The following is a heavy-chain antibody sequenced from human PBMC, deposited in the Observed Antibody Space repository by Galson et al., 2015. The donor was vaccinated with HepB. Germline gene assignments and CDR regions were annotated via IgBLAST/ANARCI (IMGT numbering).Heavy chain of an antibody. D-gene: IGHD6-13*01. Sequence: SLRLSCAASGFTFSSYSMNWVRQAPGKGLEWVSSISSSSSYIYYADSVKGRFTISRDNAKNSLYLQMNSLRAEDTAVYYCARDLYSSSWSDAFDIWGQGTMVTVSS. CDR3: ARDLYSSSWSDAFDI. J-gene: IGHJ3*02. CDR1: GFTFSSYS. V-gene: IGHV3-21*01. CDR2: ISSSSSYI.